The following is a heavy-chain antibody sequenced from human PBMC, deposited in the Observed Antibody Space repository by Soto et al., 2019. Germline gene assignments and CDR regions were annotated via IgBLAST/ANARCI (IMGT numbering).Heavy chain of an antibody. CDR2: IWYDGSNK. CDR1: GFTFSSYG. Sequence: GGSLRLSCAASGFTFSSYGMHWVRQAPGKGLEWVAVIWYDGSNKYYADSVKGRFTISRDNAKNSLYLQMNSLRAEDTAVYYCARDAYDFWSGYLNEYWGQGTLVTVSS. CDR3: ARDAYDFWSGYLNEY. D-gene: IGHD3-3*01. J-gene: IGHJ4*02. V-gene: IGHV3-33*01.